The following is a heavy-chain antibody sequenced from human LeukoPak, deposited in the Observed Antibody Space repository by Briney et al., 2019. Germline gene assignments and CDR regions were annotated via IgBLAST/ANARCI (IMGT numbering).Heavy chain of an antibody. CDR3: ARVKDPGGYYYYYYMDI. D-gene: IGHD3-16*01. CDR1: GGSIRNYY. Sequence: SETLSLTCTVSGGSIRNYYWSWIRQPPGKGLEWIGYIYYSGSTNYNPSLKSRVTISVDTSKNQFSLKVSSVTAADTAVYYCARVKDPGGYYYYYYMDIWGKGNTVTVSS. J-gene: IGHJ6*03. CDR2: IYYSGST. V-gene: IGHV4-59*12.